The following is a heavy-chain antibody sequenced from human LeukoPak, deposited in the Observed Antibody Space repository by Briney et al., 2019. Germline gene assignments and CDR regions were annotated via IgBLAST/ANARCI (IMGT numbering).Heavy chain of an antibody. D-gene: IGHD2-2*01. CDR2: IYPADSDT. CDR3: ARQSAAAQYTNWFDP. J-gene: IGHJ5*02. V-gene: IGHV5-51*01. CDR1: GYSIASFW. Sequence: GESLKISCKGSGYSIASFWIGWVRQMPGKGLEWMGVIYPADSDTRYSPSFQGQVTISADKSTSTAYLQWSTLKASDTAIYYYARQSAAAQYTNWFDPWGQGTLVTVSS.